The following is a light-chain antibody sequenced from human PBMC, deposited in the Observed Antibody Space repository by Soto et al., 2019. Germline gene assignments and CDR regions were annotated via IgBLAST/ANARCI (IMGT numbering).Light chain of an antibody. CDR3: QHDGDSPRT. V-gene: IGKV3-20*01. Sequence: EILLTQSPGTLSLSPGERATLSCRASQSINNNYLAWYQQKRGQAPRLLIYGASSRATGIPDRFSGRGSGTDFTLSTSSLQPEAFPVSDCQHDGDSPRTVGKGTTVDI. CDR1: QSINNNY. J-gene: IGKJ1*01. CDR2: GAS.